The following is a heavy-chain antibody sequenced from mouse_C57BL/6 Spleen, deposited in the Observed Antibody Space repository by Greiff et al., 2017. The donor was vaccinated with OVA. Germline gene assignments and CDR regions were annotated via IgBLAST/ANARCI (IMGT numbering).Heavy chain of an antibody. Sequence: EVQLVESGGGLVQPGGSLKLSCAASGFTFSDYYMYWVRQTPEKRLEWVAYISNGGGSTYYPDTVKGRFTISRDNAKNTLYLQMSRLKSEDTAMYYCARRMYGNYNWFAYWGQGTLVTVSA. CDR2: ISNGGGST. J-gene: IGHJ3*01. D-gene: IGHD2-10*02. V-gene: IGHV5-12*01. CDR1: GFTFSDYY. CDR3: ARRMYGNYNWFAY.